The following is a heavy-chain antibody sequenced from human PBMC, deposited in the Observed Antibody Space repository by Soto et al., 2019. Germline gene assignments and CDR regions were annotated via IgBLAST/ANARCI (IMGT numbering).Heavy chain of an antibody. J-gene: IGHJ4*02. CDR3: ARDAGSYLRFFEY. Sequence: QVQLVESGGGVVQPGRSLRLSCAASGFIFNNYDIHWVRQAPGKGLEWVAVIWSDESNKYYADSVKGRFTISRDKSKNTLYLQMNSLRAEDTALYYCARDAGSYLRFFEYWGQGTLVTVSS. CDR1: GFIFNNYD. CDR2: IWSDESNK. D-gene: IGHD1-26*01. V-gene: IGHV3-33*01.